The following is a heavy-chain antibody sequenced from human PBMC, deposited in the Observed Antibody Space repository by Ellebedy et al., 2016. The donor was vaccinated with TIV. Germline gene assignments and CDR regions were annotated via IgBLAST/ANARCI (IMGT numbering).Heavy chain of an antibody. Sequence: GESLKISCAASGFTFSSDNMNWVRQAPGKGLEWVSYISSSSSTIYSADSVKGRFTISRDNAKNSLYLQMNSLRAEDTAVYYCARVRQSLHGYGMDVWGQGTTVTVSS. CDR3: ARVRQSLHGYGMDV. CDR1: GFTFSSDN. CDR2: ISSSSSTI. D-gene: IGHD6-19*01. J-gene: IGHJ6*02. V-gene: IGHV3-48*01.